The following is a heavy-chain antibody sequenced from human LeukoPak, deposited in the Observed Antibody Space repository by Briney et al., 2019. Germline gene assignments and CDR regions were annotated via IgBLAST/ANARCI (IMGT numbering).Heavy chain of an antibody. CDR2: IYPGDSDT. J-gene: IGHJ6*03. CDR1: GYSFTSYW. D-gene: IGHD3-10*01. Sequence: ESLKISCKGSGYSFTSYWIGWVRQMPGKGLEWMGIIYPGDSDTRYSPSFQGQVTISADKYSSTASLQWSSLTASDTAMYYCARLGIGRDYYMDVWGKGTTVTVSS. CDR3: ARLGIGRDYYMDV. V-gene: IGHV5-51*01.